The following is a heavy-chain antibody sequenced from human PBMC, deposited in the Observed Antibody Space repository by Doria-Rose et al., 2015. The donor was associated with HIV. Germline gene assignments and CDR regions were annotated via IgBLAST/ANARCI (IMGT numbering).Heavy chain of an antibody. CDR1: GVSLSSPGMG. J-gene: IGHJ4*02. V-gene: IGHV2-26*01. Sequence: QVTLKESGPVLVKPTETLTLTCTVSGVSLSSPGMGVSWIRQPPGKALEWLAYISSDDERSYKSSLKSRRTISRGTSKSQVGLTMTDMDRVDTATYYCARIKSSRWYHKYYFYFWGQGTLVIVSA. CDR2: ISSDDER. CDR3: ARIKSSRWYHKYYFYF. D-gene: IGHD6-13*01.